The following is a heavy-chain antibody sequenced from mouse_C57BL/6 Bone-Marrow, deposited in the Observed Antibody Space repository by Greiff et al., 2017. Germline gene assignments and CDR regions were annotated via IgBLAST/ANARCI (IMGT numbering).Heavy chain of an antibody. CDR3: ARKRYYYGSSFDWYFDV. V-gene: IGHV8-8*01. J-gene: IGHJ1*03. CDR2: IWWDDDK. D-gene: IGHD1-1*01. Sequence: VKLVESGPGILQPSQTLSLTCSFSGFSLSTFGMGVGWIRQPSGKGLEWLAHIWWDDDKYYNPALKSRLTISKDTSKNQVFLKVAKVYPADTATYYGARKRYYYGSSFDWYFDVWGTGTTVTVSS. CDR1: GFSLSTFGMG.